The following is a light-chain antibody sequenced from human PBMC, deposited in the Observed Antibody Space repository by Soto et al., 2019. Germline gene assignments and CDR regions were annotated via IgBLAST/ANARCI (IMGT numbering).Light chain of an antibody. V-gene: IGLV2-23*01. CDR2: EDN. CDR3: CSYAGSSSVL. Sequence: QSALAQPASVSGSPGQSITISCTGTRSDVGGYTLVSWFQQYPGKAPKLMIYEDNKRPSGVSDRFSGSKSGNTASLTISGLQAEDEAEYYCCSYAGSSSVLFGGGTKLTVL. J-gene: IGLJ2*01. CDR1: RSDVGGYTL.